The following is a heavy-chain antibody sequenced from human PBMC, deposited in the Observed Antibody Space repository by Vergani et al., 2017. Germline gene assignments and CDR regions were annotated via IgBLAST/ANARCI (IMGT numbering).Heavy chain of an antibody. CDR2: VSGSGGST. CDR1: GFTFSSYA. CDR3: ANGRGWAYYYDSRGYPNSSKTNV. Sequence: EVQLLESGGGLVQPGGSLRLSCAASGFTFSSYAMSWVRQAPGQGLEWVSAVSGSGGSTYYADSVKGRFTISRDNYKNTLYLQMNSLRAEDTAVYYCANGRGWAYYYDSRGYPNSSKTNVWGQGTTVTVSS. D-gene: IGHD3-22*01. V-gene: IGHV3-23*01. J-gene: IGHJ6*02.